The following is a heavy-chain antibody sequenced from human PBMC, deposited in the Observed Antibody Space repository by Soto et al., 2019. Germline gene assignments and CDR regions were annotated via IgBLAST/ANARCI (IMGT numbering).Heavy chain of an antibody. CDR3: ARVLPRAYYYYGMDV. Sequence: PSETLSLTCTVSGGSISSGGYYWSWIRQHPGKGLEWIGYIYYSGSTYYNPSLKSRVTIPVDTSKNQFSLKLSSVTAADTAVYYCARVLPRAYYYYGMDVWGQGTTVTVSS. J-gene: IGHJ6*02. D-gene: IGHD3-10*01. CDR1: GGSISSGGYY. V-gene: IGHV4-31*03. CDR2: IYYSGST.